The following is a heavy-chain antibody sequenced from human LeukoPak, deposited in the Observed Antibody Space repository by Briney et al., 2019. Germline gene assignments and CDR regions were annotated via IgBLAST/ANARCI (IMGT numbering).Heavy chain of an antibody. CDR3: ARDQLRKYYYDSSGYYTFDY. J-gene: IGHJ4*02. D-gene: IGHD3-22*01. CDR1: GYTFTSYG. V-gene: IGHV1-18*01. Sequence: VASVKVSCKASGYTFTSYGISWVRQAPGQGLEWMGWISAYNGNTNYAQKLQGRVTMTTDTSTSTAYMELRSLRSDDTAVYYCARDQLRKYYYDSSGYYTFDYWGQGTLVTVSS. CDR2: ISAYNGNT.